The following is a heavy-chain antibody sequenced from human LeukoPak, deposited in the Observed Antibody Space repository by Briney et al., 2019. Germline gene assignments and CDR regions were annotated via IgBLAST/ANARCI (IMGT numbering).Heavy chain of an antibody. V-gene: IGHV1-46*01. Sequence: ASVKVSCKASGYTFINYYMQWVRQAPGQGLEWMGIINPADGDTTYAQNFQGRVTMTRDTSTSTVYLELSSLTFGDTAVYYCARGGDIAVLPAVMVSSWGQGTLVTVSS. CDR3: ARGGDIAVLPAVMVSS. J-gene: IGHJ5*02. D-gene: IGHD2-2*01. CDR1: GYTFINYY. CDR2: INPADGDT.